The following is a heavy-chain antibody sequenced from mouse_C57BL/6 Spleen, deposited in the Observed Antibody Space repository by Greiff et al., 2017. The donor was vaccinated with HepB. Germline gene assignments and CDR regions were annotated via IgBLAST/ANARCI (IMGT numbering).Heavy chain of an antibody. CDR1: GFNIKDYY. Sequence: VQLQQSGAELVKPGASVKLSCTASGFNIKDYYMHWVKQRTEQGLEWIGRIDPEDGETKYAPNFQGKATITADTSSNTAYLQLSSLTSEDTAVYYCARSRSNYAMDYWGQGTSVTVSS. CDR3: ARSRSNYAMDY. J-gene: IGHJ4*01. CDR2: IDPEDGET. D-gene: IGHD5-1*01. V-gene: IGHV14-2*01.